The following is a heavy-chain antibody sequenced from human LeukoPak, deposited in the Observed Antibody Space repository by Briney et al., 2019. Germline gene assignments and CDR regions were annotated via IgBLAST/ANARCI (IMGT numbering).Heavy chain of an antibody. V-gene: IGHV3-74*01. CDR3: ARGTIYGLDAFDI. CDR1: EFTFSNYW. CDR2: INTDGSST. Sequence: GGSLRLSCAVSEFTFSNYWMHWVRQAPGKGLVWVSRINTDGSSTNYADSVKGRFTISRDNAKNTLYLQMNSLRAEDTAVYYCARGTIYGLDAFDIWGQGTMVTVSS. D-gene: IGHD3-3*01. J-gene: IGHJ3*02.